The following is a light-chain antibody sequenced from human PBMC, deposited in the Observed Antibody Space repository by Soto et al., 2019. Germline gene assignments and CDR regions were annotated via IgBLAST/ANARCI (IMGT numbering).Light chain of an antibody. Sequence: QSVLTQDASVSGSPGQSITISCTGTSSDVGGYNYVSWYQQHPGRAPKLIIYDVFTRPSGISHRFSGSKSGNTASLTISALQAEDEDDYYCNSWTSTSTYVFGSGTKV. V-gene: IGLV2-14*01. CDR2: DVF. CDR3: NSWTSTSTYV. J-gene: IGLJ1*01. CDR1: SSDVGGYNY.